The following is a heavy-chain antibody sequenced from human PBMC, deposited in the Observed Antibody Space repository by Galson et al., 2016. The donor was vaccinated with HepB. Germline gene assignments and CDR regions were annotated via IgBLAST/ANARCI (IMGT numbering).Heavy chain of an antibody. CDR2: IYPGDSDP. CDR1: GYSFTSHW. CDR3: ARLRQLVPSYWYFDL. Sequence: QSGAEVKKPGESLKISCKGSGYSFTSHWIAWVRQMPGKGLEWMGIIYPGDSDPRYSPSFQGQVTFSADKSINTAYLQWSSLEASDSAMYYCARLRQLVPSYWYFDLWGRGTLVTVSS. J-gene: IGHJ2*01. V-gene: IGHV5-51*01. D-gene: IGHD6-13*01.